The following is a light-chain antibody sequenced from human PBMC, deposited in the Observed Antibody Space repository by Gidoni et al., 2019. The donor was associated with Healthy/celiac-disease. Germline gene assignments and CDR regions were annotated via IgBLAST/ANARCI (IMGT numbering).Light chain of an antibody. CDR1: KLGDKY. CDR2: QDS. J-gene: IGLJ1*01. CDR3: QAWDSSTGV. Sequence: FELPQPPSVSGPPGQTASITCSGDKLGDKYACWYQQKPGQSPVLVIYQDSKRPSGIPERFSGSNSGNTATLTISGTQAMDEADYYCQAWDSSTGVFGTGTKVTVL. V-gene: IGLV3-1*01.